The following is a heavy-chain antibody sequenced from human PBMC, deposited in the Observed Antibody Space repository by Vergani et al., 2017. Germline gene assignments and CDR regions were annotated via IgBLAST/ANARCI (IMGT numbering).Heavy chain of an antibody. CDR1: GFTFTAHG. CDR2: ISGQNFRT. D-gene: IGHD1-1*01. V-gene: IGHV3-23*01. J-gene: IGHJ1*01. CDR3: ATKSCGTPGCQIGYFRE. Sequence: EVQLLESGGGSAQPGESLRLSCVASGFTFTAHGLNWVRQAPGKGLEWVSGISGQNFRTHYADSVKGRFTISRDDSKNTVYLQINSLRAEDTAFYYCATKSCGTPGCQIGYFREWGQGTLVTVSS.